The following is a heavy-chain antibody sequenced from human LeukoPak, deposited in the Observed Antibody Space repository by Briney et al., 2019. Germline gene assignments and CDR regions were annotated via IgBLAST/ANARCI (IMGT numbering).Heavy chain of an antibody. CDR2: IWSDGSDK. V-gene: IGHV3-33*01. D-gene: IGHD2-2*02. CDR3: ARKRGDCRTTSCYSDY. J-gene: IGHJ4*02. Sequence: GRSLRLSCAASGFTFSNFGMHWVRQAPGKGLEWVAVIWSDGSDKYHVDSVKGRFTISRDNSKSTLYLQMDSLRAEDTAVYYCARKRGDCRTTSCYSDYWGQGSLVTVSS. CDR1: GFTFSNFG.